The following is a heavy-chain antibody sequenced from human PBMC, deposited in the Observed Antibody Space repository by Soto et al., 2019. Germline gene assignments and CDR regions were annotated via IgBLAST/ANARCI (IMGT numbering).Heavy chain of an antibody. V-gene: IGHV5-51*01. D-gene: IGHD3-9*01. CDR2: IYPGDSDT. Sequence: PGESLKISCKGSGYSFTTYLIAWVRQMPGKGLEWMGIIYPGDSDTRYSPSFQGQVTISADKSISTAYLQWSSLKASDTAMYYCARSSNYDILSGYYRYYYFDYWGQGTPATVSS. CDR1: GYSFTTYL. CDR3: ARSSNYDILSGYYRYYYFDY. J-gene: IGHJ4*02.